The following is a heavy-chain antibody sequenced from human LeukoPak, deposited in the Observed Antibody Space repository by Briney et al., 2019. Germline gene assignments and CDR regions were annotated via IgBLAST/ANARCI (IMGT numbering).Heavy chain of an antibody. Sequence: ASVKVSCKASGYTFTNYGISWVRQAPGQGLEWMGWISAYNGNTNYAQKLQGRVTMTTDTSTSTAYMELRSLRSEDTAVYYCARDFYDGDYGHFDYWGQGTLVTVSS. CDR1: GYTFTNYG. J-gene: IGHJ4*02. D-gene: IGHD4-17*01. CDR3: ARDFYDGDYGHFDY. CDR2: ISAYNGNT. V-gene: IGHV1-18*01.